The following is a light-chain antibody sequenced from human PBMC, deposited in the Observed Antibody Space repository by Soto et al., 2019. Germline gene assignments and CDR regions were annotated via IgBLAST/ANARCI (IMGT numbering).Light chain of an antibody. J-gene: IGKJ3*01. CDR2: AAS. Sequence: DIQMTQSPPSLSASVGDRVTITCRASQDISNYLAWYQQRPGKVPRLLIYAASTLQSGVPSRFSGSGSGTDFTLTISSLLPEDAAAYYCQNLDSAAFTFGPGT. CDR1: QDISNY. V-gene: IGKV1-27*01. CDR3: QNLDSAAFT.